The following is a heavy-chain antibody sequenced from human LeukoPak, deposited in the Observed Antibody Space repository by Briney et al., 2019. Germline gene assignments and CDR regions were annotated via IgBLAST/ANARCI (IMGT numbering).Heavy chain of an antibody. D-gene: IGHD4-17*01. V-gene: IGHV3-23*01. Sequence: PGGALRLSCAASGFTFSSFAMSWVRQAPGKGLEWVSSITGTHYTTYNTDSVKRRFTISRDNSNNTLSLQMNSLRADDTAVYYCTKDPNGDYVGAFDPWGQGTLVTVSS. CDR3: TKDPNGDYVGAFDP. J-gene: IGHJ5*02. CDR1: GFTFSSFA. CDR2: ITGTHYTT.